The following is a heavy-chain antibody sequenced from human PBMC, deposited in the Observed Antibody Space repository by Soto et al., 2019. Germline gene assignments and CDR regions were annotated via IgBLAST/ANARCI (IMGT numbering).Heavy chain of an antibody. CDR2: IWFDGTNK. CDR3: ARLYSSGWYFDY. J-gene: IGHJ4*01. Sequence: VGSLRLSCAPSGFTFSGYGMHWVRQAPGKGLEWVALIWFDGTNKYYADSVKGRFTISRDNPKNTLYLQMNSLRAEDTAVYYCARLYSSGWYFDYWGHGTLVTVS. V-gene: IGHV3-33*01. CDR1: GFTFSGYG. D-gene: IGHD6-19*01.